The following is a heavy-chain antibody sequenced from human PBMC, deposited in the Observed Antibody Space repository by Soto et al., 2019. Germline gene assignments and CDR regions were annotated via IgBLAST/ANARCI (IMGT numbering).Heavy chain of an antibody. J-gene: IGHJ2*01. Sequence: QVQLQESGPGLVKPSGTLSLTCAISGGSITSTDWWSWVRQSPGKGLEWIGEIRHTGSTHYNPSLQSRVTISMNRSPSQSDLNLHPVPAADTAVDYGLGSTSTSSVYWSYDRWGRGTRVSVSS. CDR2: IRHTGST. D-gene: IGHD6-13*01. V-gene: IGHV4-4*02. CDR3: LGSTSTSSVYWSYDR. CDR1: GGSITSTDW.